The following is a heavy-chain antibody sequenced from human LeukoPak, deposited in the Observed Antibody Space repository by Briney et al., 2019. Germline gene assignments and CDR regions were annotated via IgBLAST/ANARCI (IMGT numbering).Heavy chain of an antibody. CDR2: IYHSGST. V-gene: IGHV4-30-2*01. CDR3: ARGQSDCGGDCPYLFFDY. D-gene: IGHD2-21*02. J-gene: IGHJ4*02. CDR1: GGSISSGGYY. Sequence: PSQTLSLTCTVSGGSISSGGYYWSWIRQPPGKGLEWIGYIYHSGSTYYNPSLKSRVTISVDTSKNQFSLKLSSVTAADTAVYYCARGQSDCGGDCPYLFFDYWGQGTLVTVSS.